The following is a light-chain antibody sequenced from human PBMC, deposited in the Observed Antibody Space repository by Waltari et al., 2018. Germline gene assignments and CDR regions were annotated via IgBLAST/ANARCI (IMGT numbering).Light chain of an antibody. V-gene: IGKV3-15*01. Sequence: EIVMTQSPATLSVSPGERATLSCRASQSVSGDLAWYQQKPVQAPRLLIYGTSVSATDIPARFSGSGSGTEFSLTIRSLQSEDFGLYYCQQYNLWPPGSFGPGTKV. CDR1: QSVSGD. CDR3: QQYNLWPPGS. J-gene: IGKJ3*01. CDR2: GTS.